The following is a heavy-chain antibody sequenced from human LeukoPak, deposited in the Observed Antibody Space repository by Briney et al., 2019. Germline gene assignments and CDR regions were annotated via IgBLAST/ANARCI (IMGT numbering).Heavy chain of an antibody. CDR2: LSYSGSA. D-gene: IGHD3-22*01. Sequence: SETLSLTCTVSGGSITSSGFYWGWIRQPPGKGLEWIGSLSYSGSAYYNPSLKSRVTISVDTSKNQFSLRLSSVTAADTAVYYCARVPVYYDSSGYYYFDYWGQGTLVTVSS. CDR3: ARVPVYYDSSGYYYFDY. V-gene: IGHV4-39*07. CDR1: GGSITSSGFY. J-gene: IGHJ4*02.